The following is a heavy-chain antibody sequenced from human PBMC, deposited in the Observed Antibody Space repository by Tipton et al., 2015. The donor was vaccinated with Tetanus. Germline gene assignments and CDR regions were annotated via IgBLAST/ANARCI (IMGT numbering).Heavy chain of an antibody. Sequence: SLRLSCVASGFTLSPYAMHWVRQAPGKGLEWVTVISFDATEQHYADSVKGRFTLYRDTSANTLWLQMSGLRVEDTAVYFCVRGRYGDYRTGSYYGMDVWGLGTMVTVSS. J-gene: IGHJ6*02. CDR2: ISFDATEQ. CDR3: VRGRYGDYRTGSYYGMDV. CDR1: GFTLSPYA. V-gene: IGHV3-30*04. D-gene: IGHD4-17*01.